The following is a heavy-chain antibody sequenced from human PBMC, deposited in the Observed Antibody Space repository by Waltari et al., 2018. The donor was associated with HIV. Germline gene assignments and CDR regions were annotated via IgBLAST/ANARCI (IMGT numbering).Heavy chain of an antibody. CDR1: GASISSSKW. CDR2: IYHSGST. D-gene: IGHD4-17*01. CDR3: ARVRDSGDYGHFDS. V-gene: IGHV4-4*02. Sequence: QVQLQESGPGLVRPSGTLSLTCAVSGASISSSKWWSWVGQPPGKGLEWIGEIYHSGSTTNNPCFKSRVTLSIDKSKKQFSLNLTSVTAADTAMYYCARVRDSGDYGHFDSWGRGTLVIVSS. J-gene: IGHJ4*02.